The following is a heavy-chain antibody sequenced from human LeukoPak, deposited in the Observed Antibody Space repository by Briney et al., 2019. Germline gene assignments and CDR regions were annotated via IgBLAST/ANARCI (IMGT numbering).Heavy chain of an antibody. CDR1: GGTFSSYA. J-gene: IGHJ4*02. Sequence: SVKVSCKASGGTFSSYAISWVRRAPGQGLEWMGRIIPMFGTVKYAQKFQGRVTITADTSTSTAYMELSSLRSEDTAVYYCARDRDVDIVATSLTLDYWGQGTLVTVSS. V-gene: IGHV1-69*06. D-gene: IGHD5-12*01. CDR3: ARDRDVDIVATSLTLDY. CDR2: IIPMFGTV.